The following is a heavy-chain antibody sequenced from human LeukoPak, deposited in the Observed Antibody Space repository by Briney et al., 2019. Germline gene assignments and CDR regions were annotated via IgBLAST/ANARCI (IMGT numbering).Heavy chain of an antibody. CDR3: AIGYSSGWSAHGGWFDP. J-gene: IGHJ5*02. Sequence: SETLSLTCTVSGGSISSSSYYWGWIRQPPGKGLEWIGSIYYSGSTYYNPSLKSRVTISVDTSKNQFSLKLSSVTAADAAVYYCAIGYSSGWSAHGGWFDPWGQGTLVTVSS. D-gene: IGHD6-19*01. CDR2: IYYSGST. V-gene: IGHV4-39*01. CDR1: GGSISSSSYY.